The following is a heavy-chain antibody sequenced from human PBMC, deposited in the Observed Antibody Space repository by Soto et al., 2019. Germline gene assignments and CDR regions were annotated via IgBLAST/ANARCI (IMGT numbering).Heavy chain of an antibody. Sequence: QVQLVQSGAEVKKPGASVKVSCKASGYTFTSYDINWVRQATGQGLEWMGWMNPNRGNTGYAQKVQGRVTMTRNTSISTAYMELSSLRSEDTAVYYCARGGVFFFAAPTNPFDYWGQGTLVTVSS. CDR3: ARGGVFFFAAPTNPFDY. J-gene: IGHJ4*02. CDR1: GYTFTSYD. D-gene: IGHD3-10*01. V-gene: IGHV1-8*01. CDR2: MNPNRGNT.